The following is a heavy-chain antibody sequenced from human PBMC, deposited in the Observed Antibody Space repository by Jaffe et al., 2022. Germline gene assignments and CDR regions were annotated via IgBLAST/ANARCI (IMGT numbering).Heavy chain of an antibody. CDR3: AKVSLSSGYDLDY. CDR2: ISGSGAST. D-gene: IGHD5-12*01. V-gene: IGHV3-23*01. Sequence: EVQLLESGGGLVQPGGSLRLSCAASGFAFSSYAMRWVRQAPGKGLEWVSTISGSGASTYYADSVKGRFTISRDNSKDTLSLQMNSLRAEDTAVYYCAKVSLSSGYDLDYWGQGTLVTVSS. CDR1: GFAFSSYA. J-gene: IGHJ4*02.